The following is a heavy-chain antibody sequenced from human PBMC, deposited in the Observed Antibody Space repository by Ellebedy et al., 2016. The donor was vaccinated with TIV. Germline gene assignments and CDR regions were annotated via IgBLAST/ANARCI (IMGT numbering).Heavy chain of an antibody. D-gene: IGHD6-6*01. CDR3: ARPIAAPTNWFDP. CDR2: ISHSGST. J-gene: IGHJ5*02. CDR1: GGSISSSNW. V-gene: IGHV4-4*02. Sequence: MPSETLSLTCAVSGGSISSSNWWSWVRQPPGKGLEWIGEISHSGSTNYNPSLKSRVTISVDKSKNQFSLKLISVTAADTAVYYCARPIAAPTNWFDPWGQGALVTVSS.